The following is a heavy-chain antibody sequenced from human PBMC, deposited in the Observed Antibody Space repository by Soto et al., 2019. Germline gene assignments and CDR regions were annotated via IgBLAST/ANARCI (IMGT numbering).Heavy chain of an antibody. D-gene: IGHD1-20*01. J-gene: IGHJ4*02. V-gene: IGHV4-4*02. CDR1: GGSISSGYW. CDR3: AREVSGIQAFDY. CDR2: ISHTGST. Sequence: QVQLQESGPGLVKPSGTLSLTCAVSGGSISSGYWWNWVRQPPGKGLEWIGEISHTGSTNYNPSLQSRVTISVDKSKNHFSLNLSSVTAADTAVYYWAREVSGIQAFDYWGQGTLVTVSS.